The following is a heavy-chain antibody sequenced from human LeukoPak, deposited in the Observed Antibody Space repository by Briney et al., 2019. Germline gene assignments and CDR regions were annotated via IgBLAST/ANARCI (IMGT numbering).Heavy chain of an antibody. CDR2: IKSKTDGGTT. Sequence: GGSLRLSCGASGFTFYNAWMSWVRQAPGKGLEWIGHIKSKTDGGTTDYAAPVKGRFTISRDDSKNTLYLQMNSLQTEDTAVYYCRWLLLLEDYWGQGTLVTVSS. CDR1: GFTFYNAW. CDR3: RWLLLLEDY. D-gene: IGHD3-22*01. J-gene: IGHJ4*02. V-gene: IGHV3-15*01.